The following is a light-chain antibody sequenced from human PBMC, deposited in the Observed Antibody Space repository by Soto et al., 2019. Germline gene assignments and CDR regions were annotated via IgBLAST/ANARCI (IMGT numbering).Light chain of an antibody. CDR2: EGS. J-gene: IGLJ1*01. CDR1: SSDVGSYNL. Sequence: QSVLTQPASVSGSPGQSITISCTGTSSDVGSYNLVSWYQQHPGKAPKLMIYEGSKRSSGVSNRFSGSKSGNTASLTISGLQGEDEADYYCCSYGGGTTYVFGTGTKVTVL. CDR3: CSYGGGTTYV. V-gene: IGLV2-23*01.